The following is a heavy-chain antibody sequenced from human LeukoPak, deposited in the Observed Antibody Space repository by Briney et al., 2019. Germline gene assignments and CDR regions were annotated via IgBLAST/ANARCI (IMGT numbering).Heavy chain of an antibody. V-gene: IGHV3-66*02. CDR2: IYSGGST. J-gene: IGHJ3*02. D-gene: IGHD3-22*01. CDR1: GFIVSNNY. Sequence: GGSLRLSCAASGFIVSNNYMSWVRQAPGKGPEWVSVIYSGGSTYYADSVKGRFTISRDNSKNTVYLQMNSLRVEDTAVYYCASDSSGYYYFDAFDIWGQGTMVTVSS. CDR3: ASDSSGYYYFDAFDI.